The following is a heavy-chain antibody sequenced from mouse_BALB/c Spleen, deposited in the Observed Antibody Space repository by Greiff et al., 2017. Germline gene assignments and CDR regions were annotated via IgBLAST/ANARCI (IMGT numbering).Heavy chain of an antibody. CDR1: GYSITSDYA. V-gene: IGHV3-2*02. CDR3: ARRATDWYFDV. Sequence: EVQLQQSGPGLVKPSQSLSLTCTVTGYSITSDYAWNWIRQFPGNKLEWMGYISYSGSTSYNPSLKSRISITRDTSKNQFFLQLNSVTTEDTATYYCARRATDWYFDVWGAGTTVTVSS. D-gene: IGHD1-1*01. CDR2: ISYSGST. J-gene: IGHJ1*01.